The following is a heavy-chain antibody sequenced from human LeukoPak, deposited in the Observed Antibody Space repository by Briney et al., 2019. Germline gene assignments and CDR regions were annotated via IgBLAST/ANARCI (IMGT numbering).Heavy chain of an antibody. CDR2: IYISGST. Sequence: SETLSLTCTVSGDSISSNYWSWIRQPAGKGLEWIGGIYISGSTSYNPSLKSRVTMSVDTSKNQVSLKVSSVTAADTAVYYCARDLWESGTGYHSHYYYMDVWGKGTTVTVSS. CDR1: GDSISSNY. CDR3: ARDLWESGTGYHSHYYYMDV. D-gene: IGHD3/OR15-3a*01. J-gene: IGHJ6*03. V-gene: IGHV4-4*07.